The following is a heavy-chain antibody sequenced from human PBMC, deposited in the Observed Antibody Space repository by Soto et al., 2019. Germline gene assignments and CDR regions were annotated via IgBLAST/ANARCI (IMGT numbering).Heavy chain of an antibody. CDR3: ARARSIAVYDS. CDR1: GGSFSFHS. Sequence: KPSETLSLTSAVYGGSFSFHSWTWIRQPPGKGLEWIGEINHGGSTNYNTSLKSRVTISEDTSKNQFSLKLSSVTAADTAIYYCARARSIAVYDSWGQGTLVTVSS. V-gene: IGHV4-34*01. D-gene: IGHD6-19*01. J-gene: IGHJ4*02. CDR2: INHGGST.